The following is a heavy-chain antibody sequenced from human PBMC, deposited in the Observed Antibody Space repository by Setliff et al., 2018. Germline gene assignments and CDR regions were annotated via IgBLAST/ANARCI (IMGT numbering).Heavy chain of an antibody. CDR1: GYTFTTFG. CDR2: ISPHHGIT. V-gene: IGHV1-18*01. CDR3: ARDVPLTTVTMNYRGP. D-gene: IGHD4-17*01. Sequence: GASVKVSCKASGYTFTTFGVSWVRQVPGQGVEWLGWISPHHGITRYGQKFQGRVTLTSETTTGTVYMELRSLNSDDTAVYYCARDVPLTTVTMNYRGPWGQGSLVTVSS. J-gene: IGHJ5*02.